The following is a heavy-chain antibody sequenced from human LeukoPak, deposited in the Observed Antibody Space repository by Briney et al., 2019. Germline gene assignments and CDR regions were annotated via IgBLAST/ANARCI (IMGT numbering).Heavy chain of an antibody. Sequence: PGGSLRLSCAASGFTVRSNYMNWVRRAPGKGLEWVSVIYSDGSTYYADSVKGRFTISRDFSKNTLYLQMNSLRVEDTAVYYCAKVMRSWYFDYWGQGTLVTVSS. D-gene: IGHD3-10*01. J-gene: IGHJ4*02. V-gene: IGHV3-66*01. CDR2: IYSDGST. CDR3: AKVMRSWYFDY. CDR1: GFTVRSNY.